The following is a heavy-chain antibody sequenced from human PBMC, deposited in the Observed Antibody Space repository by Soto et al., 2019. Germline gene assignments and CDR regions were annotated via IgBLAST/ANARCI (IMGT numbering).Heavy chain of an antibody. D-gene: IGHD3-3*01. V-gene: IGHV4-4*07. CDR3: ARGQRFSDWFDP. CDR2: VYSSGGT. CDR1: GGSMSSYY. J-gene: IGHJ5*02. Sequence: QVHLQQSGPGLVNPSETLSLTCTVSGGSMSSYYWTWIRQPAGKGLEWMGRVYSSGGTHYNPSLKSRVTISLDTSKNQFSLRLLSVTDADTAVYYCARGQRFSDWFDPWGQGTLVTVAS.